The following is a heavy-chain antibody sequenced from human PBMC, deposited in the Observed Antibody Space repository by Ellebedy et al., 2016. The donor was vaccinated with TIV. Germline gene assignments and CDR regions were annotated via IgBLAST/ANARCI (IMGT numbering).Heavy chain of an antibody. CDR2: INQSGRT. Sequence: SETLSLTCAVYGGSFSGYYWSWIRQPPGKGLEWIGEINQSGRTNYNPSLDKGRVTISVATSKNQFSLRLGSVTAADTAVYYCAEGRSGWYYFDYWGQGTPVTVSS. D-gene: IGHD6-19*01. CDR3: AEGRSGWYYFDY. V-gene: IGHV4-34*01. J-gene: IGHJ4*02. CDR1: GGSFSGYY.